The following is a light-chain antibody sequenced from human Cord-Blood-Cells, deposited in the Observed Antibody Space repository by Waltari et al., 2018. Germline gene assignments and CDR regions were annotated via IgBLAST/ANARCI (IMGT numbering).Light chain of an antibody. V-gene: IGLV2-11*01. J-gene: IGLJ2*01. CDR3: CSYAGSYTWV. CDR1: SSDVGGYNS. Sequence: QSALTQPRSVSGSPGQSVTISCTGPSSDVGGYNSASWYQQHPGKAPKLMIYDVSKRPSGVPDRFSGSKSGNTASLTISGLQAEDEADYYCCSYAGSYTWVFGGGTKLTVL. CDR2: DVS.